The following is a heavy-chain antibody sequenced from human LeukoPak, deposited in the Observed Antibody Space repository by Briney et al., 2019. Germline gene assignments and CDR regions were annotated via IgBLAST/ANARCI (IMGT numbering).Heavy chain of an antibody. CDR2: ISNDERNK. Sequence: ERSLRLSCETSGFNFHNFAMHWVRQAPGKGLEWVAVISNDERNKYYTDSVKGRFTISRDNSKSTVYLQMNSLRPEDTAVYYCARPSPPGDGYNPCDYWGPGALVIVSS. V-gene: IGHV3-30*04. D-gene: IGHD5-24*01. CDR1: GFNFHNFA. J-gene: IGHJ4*02. CDR3: ARPSPPGDGYNPCDY.